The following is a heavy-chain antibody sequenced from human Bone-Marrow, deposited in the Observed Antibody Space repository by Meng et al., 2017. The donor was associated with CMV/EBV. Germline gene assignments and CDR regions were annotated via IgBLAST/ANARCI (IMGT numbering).Heavy chain of an antibody. J-gene: IGHJ5*02. CDR2: INPSGGST. D-gene: IGHD6-13*01. CDR3: ARKKAAGTDRGWFDP. CDR1: GYTFTSYY. V-gene: IGHV1-46*01. Sequence: ASVKVSCKASGYTFTSYYMHWVRQAPGQGLEWMGIINPSGGSTSYAQKFQGRVTMTGDTSTDTAYMELSSLRSEDTGVYYCARKKAAGTDRGWFDPWGQGTLVTVSS.